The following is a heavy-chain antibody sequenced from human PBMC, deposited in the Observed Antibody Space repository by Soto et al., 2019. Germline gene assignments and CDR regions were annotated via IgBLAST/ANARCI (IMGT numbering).Heavy chain of an antibody. CDR1: GFTFSTYP. J-gene: IGHJ6*02. CDR2: ISGSGIST. V-gene: IGHV3-23*01. Sequence: PAGSLRLSCAASGFTFSTYPMSWVRQAPGKGLEWVSGISGSGISTYYTDSVKGRFTISRDNSKNTVFLQMNSLRDEDTAVYYCVKPPVITASYYYYDMDVWGQGTTVTVSS. CDR3: VKPPVITASYYYYDMDV. D-gene: IGHD4-4*01.